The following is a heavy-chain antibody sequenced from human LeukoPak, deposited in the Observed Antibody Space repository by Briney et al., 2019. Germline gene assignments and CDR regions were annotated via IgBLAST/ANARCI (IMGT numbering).Heavy chain of an antibody. D-gene: IGHD3-16*02. V-gene: IGHV3-11*01. CDR2: ISSSGSTI. J-gene: IGHJ4*02. Sequence: GGSLRLSCAASGFTFSDYYMSWIRQAPGKGLEWVSYISSSGSTIYYADSVKGRFTISRDNAKNSLYLQMNSLRAEDTAVYYCARDQDYVWGSYRGSGYFDYWGQGTLVTVSS. CDR1: GFTFSDYY. CDR3: ARDQDYVWGSYRGSGYFDY.